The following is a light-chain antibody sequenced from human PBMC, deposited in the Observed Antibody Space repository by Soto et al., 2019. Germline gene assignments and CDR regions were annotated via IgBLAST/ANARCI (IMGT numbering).Light chain of an antibody. CDR3: QQSYSTIT. V-gene: IGKV1-39*01. J-gene: IGKJ3*01. CDR2: AAS. Sequence: DIQMTQSPSFLSASVGDRVTITCRASQGISSYLNWYQQKPGKAPKLLIYAASSLQSGVPSRFSGSGSGTDFTLTISSLQPEDFATYYCQQSYSTITFGPGTKVDIK. CDR1: QGISSY.